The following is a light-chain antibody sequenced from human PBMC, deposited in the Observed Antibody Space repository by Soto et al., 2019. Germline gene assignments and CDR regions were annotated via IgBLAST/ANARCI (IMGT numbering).Light chain of an antibody. Sequence: EIVLTQSPGTLSLSPGQRATLSCSASESISRDYLAWYQQRLGQAPRLLIYGASSGATGIPDRFSGSGSGTDFTLTISRLEPEDVAIYYCQQYGGVPYTFGQGTKLEIK. CDR3: QQYGGVPYT. CDR2: GAS. CDR1: ESISRDY. V-gene: IGKV3-20*01. J-gene: IGKJ2*01.